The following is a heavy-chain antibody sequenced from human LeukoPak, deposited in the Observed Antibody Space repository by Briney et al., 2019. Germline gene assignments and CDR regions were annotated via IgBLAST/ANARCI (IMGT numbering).Heavy chain of an antibody. Sequence: SGGSLRLSRAASGFSFSSYAMDWVRQAPGKGLEWVAVISKDGSNKNSADSVKGRFTISRDNSKNTLYLQMDSLRADDTAVYYCAGESFDIWGQGTMVTVSS. CDR3: AGESFDI. J-gene: IGHJ3*02. CDR1: GFSFSSYA. CDR2: ISKDGSNK. V-gene: IGHV3-30*04.